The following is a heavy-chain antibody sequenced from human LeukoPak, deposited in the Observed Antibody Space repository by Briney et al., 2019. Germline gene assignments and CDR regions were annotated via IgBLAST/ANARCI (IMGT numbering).Heavy chain of an antibody. J-gene: IGHJ4*02. Sequence: SSETLSLTCTVSGGSISSYYWSWIRQPPGKGLEWIGYIYYSGSTNYNPSLKSRVTISVDTSKNQFSLKLSSVTAADTAVYYCARLYGSGSLPYYFDYWGQGTLVTVSS. CDR2: IYYSGST. V-gene: IGHV4-59*01. D-gene: IGHD3-10*01. CDR1: GGSISSYY. CDR3: ARLYGSGSLPYYFDY.